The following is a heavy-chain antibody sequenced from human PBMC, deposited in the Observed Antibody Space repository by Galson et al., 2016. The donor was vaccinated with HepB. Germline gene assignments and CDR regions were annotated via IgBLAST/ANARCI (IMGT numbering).Heavy chain of an antibody. D-gene: IGHD2/OR15-2a*01. CDR2: IFSSGKT. Sequence: LRLSCAASGFSFSTAWMTWVRQAPGKGLEWLGRIFSSGKTNYNSSLESRVAISVDTSQNQFSLRLNSVTAADTAVYYCARDGRYSFALDYWGQGALVTVSS. J-gene: IGHJ4*02. CDR1: GFSFSTAW. V-gene: IGHV4-4*08. CDR3: ARDGRYSFALDY.